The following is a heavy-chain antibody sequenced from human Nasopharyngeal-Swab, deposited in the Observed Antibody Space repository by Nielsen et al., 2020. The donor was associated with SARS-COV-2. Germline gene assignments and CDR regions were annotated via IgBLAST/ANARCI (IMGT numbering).Heavy chain of an antibody. CDR2: INAGNGNT. Sequence: WVRQAPGQRLEWMGWINAGNGNTKYSQKFQGRVTMTTDTSTSTAYMELRSLRSDDTAVYYCAREAALGIAAAEDYYYYGMDVWGQGTTVTVSS. D-gene: IGHD6-13*01. V-gene: IGHV1-18*01. J-gene: IGHJ6*02. CDR3: AREAALGIAAAEDYYYYGMDV.